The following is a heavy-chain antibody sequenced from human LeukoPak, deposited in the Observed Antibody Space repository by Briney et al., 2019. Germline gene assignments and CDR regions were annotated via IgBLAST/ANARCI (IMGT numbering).Heavy chain of an antibody. CDR1: GYTFTSYD. Sequence: ASVKVSCKASGYTFTSYDINWVRQATGQGVEWLGWMNPNSGNTGYAQKFQGRVTITRNTSISTAYMELSSLRSEDTAVYYCARARNYDFWSGYYYYYYMDVWGKGTTVTVSS. V-gene: IGHV1-8*03. D-gene: IGHD3-3*01. CDR2: MNPNSGNT. J-gene: IGHJ6*03. CDR3: ARARNYDFWSGYYYYYYMDV.